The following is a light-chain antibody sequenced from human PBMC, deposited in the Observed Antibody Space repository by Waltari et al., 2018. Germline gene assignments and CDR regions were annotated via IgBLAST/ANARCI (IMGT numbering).Light chain of an antibody. CDR2: DAS. CDR1: QSVKY. Sequence: EIVLPQSPATLSLSPGERATLSCRASQSVKYVAWFQHKPGQTPRLLIYDASNRATGIPARFSGSGSGTDFTLTISSLEPEDFAVYYCQQRSTWLAFTFGGGTKVELK. CDR3: QQRSTWLAFT. J-gene: IGKJ4*01. V-gene: IGKV3-11*01.